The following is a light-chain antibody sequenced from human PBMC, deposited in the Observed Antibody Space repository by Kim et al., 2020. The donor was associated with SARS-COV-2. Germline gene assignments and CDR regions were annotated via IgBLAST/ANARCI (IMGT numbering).Light chain of an antibody. J-gene: IGKJ4*01. Sequence: EIVLTQSPATLSLSPGERATLSCRASQSVSSYLAWYQQKPGQAPRLLIYDASNRATGIPARFSGSGSGTDFTLTISSLEPEDFAVYYCQQRSNWPTFGGGTQV. CDR3: QQRSNWPT. V-gene: IGKV3-11*01. CDR1: QSVSSY. CDR2: DAS.